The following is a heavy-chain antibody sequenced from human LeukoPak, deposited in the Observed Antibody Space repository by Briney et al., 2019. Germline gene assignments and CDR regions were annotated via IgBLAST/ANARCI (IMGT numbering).Heavy chain of an antibody. Sequence: GGSLRLSCAASGFTFSSYAMHWVRQAPGKGLEWVAVTSYDGSNKYYADSVKGRFTISRDNSKNTLYLQMNSLRAEDTAVYYCARDRAMAAAGTGPFDYWGQGTLVTVSS. CDR1: GFTFSSYA. V-gene: IGHV3-30*04. J-gene: IGHJ4*02. CDR2: TSYDGSNK. D-gene: IGHD6-13*01. CDR3: ARDRAMAAAGTGPFDY.